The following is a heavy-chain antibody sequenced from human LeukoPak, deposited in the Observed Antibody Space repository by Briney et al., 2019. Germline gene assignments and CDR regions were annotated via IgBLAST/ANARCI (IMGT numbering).Heavy chain of an antibody. CDR2: ISAYNGNT. D-gene: IGHD3-22*01. J-gene: IGHJ4*02. CDR3: ARAQAGYYDSSGYPIDY. Sequence: ASVKVSCKASGYTFTSYGISWVRQAPGQGLEWMGWISAYNGNTNYAQKLQGRVTMTTDTSTSTAYMELRSLRSDDTAVYYCARAQAGYYDSSGYPIDYWSQGTLVTVSS. CDR1: GYTFTSYG. V-gene: IGHV1-18*01.